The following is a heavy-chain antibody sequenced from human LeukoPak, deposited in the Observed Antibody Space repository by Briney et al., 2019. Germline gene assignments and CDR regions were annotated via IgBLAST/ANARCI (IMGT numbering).Heavy chain of an antibody. CDR1: GYTFTSYA. D-gene: IGHD2-2*01. V-gene: IGHV1-3*01. Sequence: ASVKVSCKGSGYTFTSYAMHWVRQAPGQRLEWMGWTNAGNGNTKYSPKFQGRVTITRDTSASTAYMELSSLRSEDTAVYYCARGRDYYCSSTSCYSLGWFDPWGQGTLVTVSS. CDR3: ARGRDYYCSSTSCYSLGWFDP. J-gene: IGHJ5*02. CDR2: TNAGNGNT.